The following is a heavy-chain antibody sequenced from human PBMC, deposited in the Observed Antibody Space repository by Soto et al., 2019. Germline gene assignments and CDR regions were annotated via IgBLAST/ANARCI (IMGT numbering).Heavy chain of an antibody. Sequence: PSETLSLTCTVSGASTSRNSYYWGWIRQPPGRGLEWIGTISYSGSTYYNPSLRSRVTIYTDTSKNQVSLNLTSVTAADTALYYCARQGGSYFYFFDYWGQVTLVTVS. D-gene: IGHD1-26*01. J-gene: IGHJ4*02. CDR2: ISYSGST. CDR1: GASTSRNSYY. V-gene: IGHV4-39*01. CDR3: ARQGGSYFYFFDY.